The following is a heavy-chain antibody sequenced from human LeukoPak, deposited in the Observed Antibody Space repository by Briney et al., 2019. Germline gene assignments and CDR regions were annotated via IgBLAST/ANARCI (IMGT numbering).Heavy chain of an antibody. D-gene: IGHD3-22*01. V-gene: IGHV4-61*02. J-gene: IGHJ4*02. CDR1: GGSISSGSYY. Sequence: SQTLSLTCTVSGGSISSGSYYWSWIRQPAGKGLEWIGRIYTSGSTNYNPSLKSRVTISVDTSKSQFSLKLSSVTAADTAVYYCARDYYDSSGYYYFDYWGQGTLVTVSS. CDR3: ARDYYDSSGYYYFDY. CDR2: IYTSGST.